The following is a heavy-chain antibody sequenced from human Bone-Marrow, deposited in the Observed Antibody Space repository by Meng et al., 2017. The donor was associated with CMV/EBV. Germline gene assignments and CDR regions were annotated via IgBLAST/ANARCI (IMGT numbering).Heavy chain of an antibody. CDR3: ARPIYGGGYRTDN. CDR1: GFTFSSHA. D-gene: IGHD1-26*01. Sequence: GGSLKISCAASGFTFSSHAMTWVRQAPGKGLEWVSVIGGVTTNETHYADSVKGRFTISRDNSKNTLYLQMNSLRVEDTAVYYCARPIYGGGYRTDNWCQGTLVTVSS. J-gene: IGHJ4*02. CDR2: IGGVTTNET. V-gene: IGHV3-23*01.